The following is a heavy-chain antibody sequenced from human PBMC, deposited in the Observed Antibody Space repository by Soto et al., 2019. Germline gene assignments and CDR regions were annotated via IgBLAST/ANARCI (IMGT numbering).Heavy chain of an antibody. CDR2: IYWDDDK. V-gene: IGHV2-5*02. Sequence: QITLKESGPTLVKPTQTLTLTCTFSGFSLSTSGVGVGWIRQPPGKALEWLALIYWDDDKRYSPSLKSRLTITKETSKNQVVLTMTNMDPVDTATYYRAHRRTAAAGTNWFDPWGQGTLVTVSS. CDR3: AHRRTAAAGTNWFDP. CDR1: GFSLSTSGVG. D-gene: IGHD6-13*01. J-gene: IGHJ5*02.